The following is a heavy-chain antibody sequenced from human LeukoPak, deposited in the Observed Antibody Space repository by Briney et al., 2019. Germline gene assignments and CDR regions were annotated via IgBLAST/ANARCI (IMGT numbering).Heavy chain of an antibody. V-gene: IGHV3-23*01. CDR3: VTEVSGSFPT. D-gene: IGHD1-26*01. CDR2: ISGSGGST. J-gene: IGHJ4*02. Sequence: PGGSLRLSCAASGFTFSSYGMSWVRQAPGKGLEWVSAISGSGGSTYYADSVKGRFTISRDNSKNTVYLQMNSLRADDTAVYYCVTEVSGSFPTWGQGTLVTVSS. CDR1: GFTFSSYG.